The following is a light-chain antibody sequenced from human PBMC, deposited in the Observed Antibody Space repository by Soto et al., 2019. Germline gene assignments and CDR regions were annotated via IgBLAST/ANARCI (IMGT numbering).Light chain of an antibody. CDR3: LVSYSGARK. V-gene: IGLV7-46*01. CDR1: TGAVTSGHY. J-gene: IGLJ3*02. CDR2: DTS. Sequence: QAVVTQEPSLTVSPGGTVTLTCGSSTGAVTSGHYPYWFRQKPGQAPRTLIFDTSNKHSWTPARFSGSLLGGKAALTLSGAQPEDEADYYCLVSYSGARKFGGGTQLTVL.